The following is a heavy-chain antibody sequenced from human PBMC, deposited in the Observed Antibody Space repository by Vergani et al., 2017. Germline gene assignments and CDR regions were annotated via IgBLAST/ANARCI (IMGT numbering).Heavy chain of an antibody. V-gene: IGHV2-5*01. Sequence: QITLRESGPTLVKPTQTLTLTCTFSGFSLNTGGVGVAWIRQPPGRALEWLAFVYWNDDQRYSPSLKSRVTITKDTSKIEVILTMTTMDPVDTATYYCIHRLGYFYWYGALDVWGPGTMVTVSS. CDR3: IHRLGYFYWYGALDV. CDR1: GFSLNTGGVG. CDR2: VYWNDDQ. J-gene: IGHJ3*01. D-gene: IGHD3-9*01.